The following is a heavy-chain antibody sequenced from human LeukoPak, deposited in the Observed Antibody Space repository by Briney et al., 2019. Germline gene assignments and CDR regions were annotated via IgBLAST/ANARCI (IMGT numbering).Heavy chain of an antibody. J-gene: IGHJ1*01. CDR3: AREPTTTTVTTGPSSEYFQH. Sequence: SVKVSCKASGGTFSSYAISWVRQAPGQGLEWMGGIIPIFGTANYAQKFQGRVTITTDESTSTAYMELGSLRSEDTAVYYCAREPTTTTVTTGPSSEYFQHWGQGTLVTVSS. D-gene: IGHD4-11*01. CDR1: GGTFSSYA. CDR2: IIPIFGTA. V-gene: IGHV1-69*05.